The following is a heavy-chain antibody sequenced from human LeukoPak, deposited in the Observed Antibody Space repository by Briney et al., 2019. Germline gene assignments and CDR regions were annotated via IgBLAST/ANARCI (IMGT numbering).Heavy chain of an antibody. Sequence: GGSLRLSCAASGFSFSDSWMSWVRQAPGKGPEWVANIKEDESQEHYADSVKGRFTVSRDNAKNSLFLQMNSLRVEDTAVYYCATYKNWVAGDVWGQGTTVSV. D-gene: IGHD7-27*01. J-gene: IGHJ6*02. CDR2: IKEDESQE. CDR1: GFSFSDSW. CDR3: ATYKNWVAGDV. V-gene: IGHV3-7*01.